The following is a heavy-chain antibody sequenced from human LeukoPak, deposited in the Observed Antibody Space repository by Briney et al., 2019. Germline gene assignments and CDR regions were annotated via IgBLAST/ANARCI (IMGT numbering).Heavy chain of an antibody. V-gene: IGHV3-9*01. CDR2: ISWNSGSI. D-gene: IGHD6-19*01. CDR1: GFTFDDYA. J-gene: IGHJ4*02. Sequence: GGSLRLSCAASGFTFDDYAMHWVRQAPGKGLEWVSGISWNSGSIGYADSVKGRFTISRDNAKNSLYLQMNSLRAEDTALYYCAKDGSSGWYPYFDYWGQGTLVTVSS. CDR3: AKDGSSGWYPYFDY.